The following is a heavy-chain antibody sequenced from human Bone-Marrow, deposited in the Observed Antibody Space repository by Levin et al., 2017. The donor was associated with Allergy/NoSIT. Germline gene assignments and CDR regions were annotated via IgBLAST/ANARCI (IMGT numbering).Heavy chain of an antibody. D-gene: IGHD4-23*01. CDR1: GFTFSSYG. CDR2: ISYDGSNK. Sequence: GGSLRLSCAASGFTFSSYGMHWVRQAPGKGLEWVAVISYDGSNKYYADSVKGRFTISRDNSKNTLYLQMNSLRAEDTAVYYCAKGGTTVVTSPPYWGQGTLVTVSS. CDR3: AKGGTTVVTSPPY. V-gene: IGHV3-30*18. J-gene: IGHJ4*02.